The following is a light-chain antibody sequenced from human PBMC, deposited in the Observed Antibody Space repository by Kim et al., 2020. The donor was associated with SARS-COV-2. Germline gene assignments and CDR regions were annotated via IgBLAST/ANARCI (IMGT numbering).Light chain of an antibody. CDR2: AAS. Sequence: GESATTSCPRKQDSSNYLGWQQQTPGKAHQLMIYAASTLQAGAPSWFNGTGAATDFPPTISRLPPEDVATYYCQKYYSAPTFGQGTKVDIK. CDR3: QKYYSAPT. CDR1: QDSSNY. V-gene: IGKV1-27*01. J-gene: IGKJ1*01.